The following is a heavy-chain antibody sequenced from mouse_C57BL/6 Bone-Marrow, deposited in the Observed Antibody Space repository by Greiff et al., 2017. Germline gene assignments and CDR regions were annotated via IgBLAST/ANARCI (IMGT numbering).Heavy chain of an antibody. Sequence: VQLQQSVAELVRPGASVKLSCTASGFNIKNTYMHWVKQRPGQGLEWIGMIDPANGNTKYAPKFKGKATITADTSSSTAYLQLSSLTSEDTAIYDGARDYGSIPYARDYWGQGTSVTVSS. D-gene: IGHD1-1*01. CDR3: ARDYGSIPYARDY. CDR1: GFNIKNTY. J-gene: IGHJ4*01. V-gene: IGHV14-3*01. CDR2: IDPANGNT.